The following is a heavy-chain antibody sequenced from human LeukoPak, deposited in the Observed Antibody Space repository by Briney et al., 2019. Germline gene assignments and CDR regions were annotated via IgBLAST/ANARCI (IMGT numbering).Heavy chain of an antibody. CDR3: VRGLDCSSTSCHYYYYMDV. V-gene: IGHV1-8*01. CDR1: GYTFTSYD. J-gene: IGHJ6*03. CDR2: MNPNSGNT. D-gene: IGHD2-2*01. Sequence: ASVKVSCKASGYTFTSYDINWVRQATGQGLEWMGWMNPNSGNTGYAQKFQGRVTMTRNTSTSTAYMELSSLRSEDTAVYYCVRGLDCSSTSCHYYYYMDVWGKGTTVTVSS.